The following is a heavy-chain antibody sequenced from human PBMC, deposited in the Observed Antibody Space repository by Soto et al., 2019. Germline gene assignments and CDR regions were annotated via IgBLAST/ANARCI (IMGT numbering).Heavy chain of an antibody. Sequence: KASETLSLTCNVSGGSISGYYWSWIRQPPGQGLEWIGYIYYSGSTNYNPSLKSRVTISVDKSKNQFSLKLSSVTAGDTAVYFCARVQSGSYALYYFDYWGQGTLVTVSS. CDR2: IYYSGST. J-gene: IGHJ4*02. V-gene: IGHV4-59*01. CDR3: ARVQSGSYALYYFDY. CDR1: GGSISGYY. D-gene: IGHD1-26*01.